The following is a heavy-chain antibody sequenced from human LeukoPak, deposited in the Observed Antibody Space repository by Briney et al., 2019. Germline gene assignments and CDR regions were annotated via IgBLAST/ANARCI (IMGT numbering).Heavy chain of an antibody. V-gene: IGHV3-30*02. CDR3: AKDGDTMSGTYYYDMDV. D-gene: IGHD1-26*01. CDR1: GFTFSSYA. J-gene: IGHJ6*03. CDR2: IRYDGSNK. Sequence: GGSLRLSCAASGFTFSSYAMHWVRQAPGKGLEWVAFIRYDGSNKYYADSVKGRFTISRDNSKNTLYLQMNSLRGEDTAVYYCAKDGDTMSGTYYYDMDVWGKGTTVTIS.